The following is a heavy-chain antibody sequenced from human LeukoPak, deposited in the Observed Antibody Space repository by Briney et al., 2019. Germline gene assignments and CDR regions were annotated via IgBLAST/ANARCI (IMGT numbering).Heavy chain of an antibody. Sequence: PSETLSLTCTVSGVSISDYYWSWIRQPPGKGLEWIGYIYTRGNTNYNPSLKSRVTISADTSKNQCSLKLSSVTAADTAVYYCARQPYGAGSYTFDLWDQGTLVTVSS. CDR1: GVSISDYY. CDR3: ARQPYGAGSYTFDL. V-gene: IGHV4-4*09. J-gene: IGHJ4*02. CDR2: IYTRGNT. D-gene: IGHD3-10*01.